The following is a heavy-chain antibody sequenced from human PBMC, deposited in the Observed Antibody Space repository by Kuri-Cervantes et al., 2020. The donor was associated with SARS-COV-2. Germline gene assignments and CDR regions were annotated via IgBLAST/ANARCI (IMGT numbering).Heavy chain of an antibody. J-gene: IGHJ2*01. CDR2: INSDGSST. Sequence: GGSLRLSCAASGFTFSSYWMHWVRQAPGKGLVWVSRINSDGSSTSYADSVKGRFTISRDNAKNTLYLQMNSLRAEDTAVYYCAKDRGLGYSSSSATPYWYFDLWGRGTLVTVSS. CDR1: GFTFSSYW. V-gene: IGHV3-74*01. D-gene: IGHD6-6*01. CDR3: AKDRGLGYSSSSATPYWYFDL.